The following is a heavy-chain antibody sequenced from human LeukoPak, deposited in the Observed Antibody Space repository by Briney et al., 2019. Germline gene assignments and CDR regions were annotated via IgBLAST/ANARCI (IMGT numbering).Heavy chain of an antibody. J-gene: IGHJ4*02. V-gene: IGHV3-23*01. CDR3: ARDDYDILTGYDY. CDR2: ISGSGGST. D-gene: IGHD3-9*01. CDR1: GFTFSSYA. Sequence: GGSLRLSCAASGFTFSSYAMSWVRQAPGKGLEWVSAISGSGGSTYYADSVKGRFTISRDNSKNTLYLQMNSLRAEDTAVYYCARDDYDILTGYDYWGQGTLVTASS.